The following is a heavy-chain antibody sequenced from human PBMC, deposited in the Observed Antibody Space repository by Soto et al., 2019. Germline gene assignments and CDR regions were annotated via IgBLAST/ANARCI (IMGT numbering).Heavy chain of an antibody. D-gene: IGHD5-18*01. J-gene: IGHJ6*02. CDR1: GFTFSSYA. CDR2: INLDGSEK. Sequence: GGSLRLSCAASGFTFSSYAMSWVRQVPGKGLEWVANINLDGSEKNYVDSVKGRFTISRDNARNSLYLQMSSLRAEDTALYYCARDGSTSWYSYDYHGMDVWGQGTTVTVSS. CDR3: ARDGSTSWYSYDYHGMDV. V-gene: IGHV3-7*05.